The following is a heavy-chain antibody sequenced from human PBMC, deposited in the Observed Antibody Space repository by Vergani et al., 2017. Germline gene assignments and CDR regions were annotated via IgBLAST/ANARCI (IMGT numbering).Heavy chain of an antibody. D-gene: IGHD2-15*01. CDR3: ARSRPYCTSGSCPAI. CDR2: IYYSGST. J-gene: IGHJ4*02. V-gene: IGHV4-59*08. Sequence: QVQLQQWGAGLLKPSETLSLTCTVSGGSISSYYWSWIRQPPGKGLEWIGYIYYSGSTNYNPSLKSRVTISVDTSKNQFSLKLNSVTVADTAVYYCARSRPYCTSGSCPAIWGQGTLVTVSS. CDR1: GGSISSYY.